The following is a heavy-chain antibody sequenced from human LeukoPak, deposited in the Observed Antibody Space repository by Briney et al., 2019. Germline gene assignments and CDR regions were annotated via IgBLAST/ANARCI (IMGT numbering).Heavy chain of an antibody. J-gene: IGHJ5*02. Sequence: SVKVSCKASGGNFSSYAISWVRQAPGQGLEWMGGIIPIFGTANYAQKFQGRVTITADKSTSTAYMELSSLRSEDTAVYYCARVLGFNDILTGYTYGWFDPWGQGTLVTVSS. CDR2: IIPIFGTA. V-gene: IGHV1-69*06. CDR3: ARVLGFNDILTGYTYGWFDP. D-gene: IGHD3-9*01. CDR1: GGNFSSYA.